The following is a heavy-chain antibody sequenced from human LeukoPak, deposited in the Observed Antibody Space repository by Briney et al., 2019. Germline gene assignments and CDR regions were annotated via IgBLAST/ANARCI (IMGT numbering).Heavy chain of an antibody. D-gene: IGHD6-13*01. J-gene: IGHJ4*02. CDR3: ARDLDSSSWSHAFDY. CDR1: GFTFSSYW. V-gene: IGHV3-7*01. CDR2: IKQDGSEK. Sequence: GGSLRLSCAASGFTFSSYWMSWVRQAPGKGLEWVANIKQDGSEKYYVDSVKGRFTISRDNAKNSLYLQMNSLRAEDTAVYYCARDLDSSSWSHAFDYWGQGTLVTVSS.